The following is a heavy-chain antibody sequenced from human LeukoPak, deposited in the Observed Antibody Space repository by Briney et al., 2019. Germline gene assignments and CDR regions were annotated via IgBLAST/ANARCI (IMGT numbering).Heavy chain of an antibody. CDR2: IQKDGSQK. D-gene: IGHD1-26*01. V-gene: IGHV3-7*01. CDR1: EFTFSNYW. J-gene: IGHJ3*02. Sequence: GGSLRLSCAASEFTFSNYWMSWVRQAPGKGLEWVASIQKDGSQKYYLESVKGRFTISRDNTKNSLYLHMSSLRADDTAVYYCAREGIVGAHYAFDIWGQGTMVTVSS. CDR3: AREGIVGAHYAFDI.